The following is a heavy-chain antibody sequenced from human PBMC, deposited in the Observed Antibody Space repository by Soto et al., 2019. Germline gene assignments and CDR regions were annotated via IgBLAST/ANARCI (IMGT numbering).Heavy chain of an antibody. CDR2: INTGNGKT. Sequence: ASVKVSCKASGYIFMNFALHWVRQAPGQTFGWMGWINTGNGKTEYSQKFNGRVTFTADESTSTAFMELSGLRSQDTAVYYCARVALSGILLGGVDSWGQGTLVTVSS. CDR3: ARVALSGILLGGVDS. CDR1: GYIFMNFA. D-gene: IGHD1-20*01. J-gene: IGHJ4*02. V-gene: IGHV1-3*04.